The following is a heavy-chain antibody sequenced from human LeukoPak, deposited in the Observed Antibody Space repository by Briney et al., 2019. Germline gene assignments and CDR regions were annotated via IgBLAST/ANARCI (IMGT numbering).Heavy chain of an antibody. CDR2: ISSSSSYI. CDR1: GFTFSSYS. V-gene: IGHV3-21*01. J-gene: IGHJ3*02. CDR3: ARTDEWRDYYDSDDAFDI. D-gene: IGHD3-22*01. Sequence: GGSLRLSCAASGFTFSSYSMNWVRQAPGKGLEWVSSISSSSSYIYYADSVKGRFTISRDNAKNSLYLQMNSLRAEDTAVYYCARTDEWRDYYDSDDAFDIWGLGTMVTVSS.